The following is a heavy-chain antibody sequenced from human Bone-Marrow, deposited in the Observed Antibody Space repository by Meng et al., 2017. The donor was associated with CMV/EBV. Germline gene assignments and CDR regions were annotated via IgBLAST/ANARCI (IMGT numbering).Heavy chain of an antibody. CDR1: GFTFDDYG. CDR2: ISSSGSTI. V-gene: IGHV3-11*01. CDR3: AREFAPRTYYYGMDV. Sequence: GESLKISCAASGFTFDDYGMSWIRQAPGKGLEWGSYISSSGSTIYYEDSVKGRFTISRDSANNSLYLQMNSLRAEDTAVYYCAREFAPRTYYYGMDVWGQGTTVTVSS. D-gene: IGHD1-14*01. J-gene: IGHJ6*01.